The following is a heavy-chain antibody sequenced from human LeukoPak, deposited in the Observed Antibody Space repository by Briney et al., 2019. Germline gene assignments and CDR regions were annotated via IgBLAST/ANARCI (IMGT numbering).Heavy chain of an antibody. Sequence: SETLSLTCTVSGGSISSGGYYWSWIRQPPGKGLEWIGYIYHSGSTYYNPSLKSRVTISVDTSKNQFSLKLSSVTAADTAVYYCARTKSSITIFGVVIGAFDIWGQGTMVTVSS. J-gene: IGHJ3*02. CDR2: IYHSGST. D-gene: IGHD3-3*01. CDR3: ARTKSSITIFGVVIGAFDI. CDR1: GGSISSGGYY. V-gene: IGHV4-30-2*01.